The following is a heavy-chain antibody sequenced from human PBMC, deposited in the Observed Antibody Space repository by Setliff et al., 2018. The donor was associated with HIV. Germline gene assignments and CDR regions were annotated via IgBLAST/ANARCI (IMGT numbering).Heavy chain of an antibody. CDR1: GGSISDSSYY. J-gene: IGHJ4*02. CDR3: ARHGRSYYSDSRLDY. CDR2: IYFTGST. V-gene: IGHV4-39*01. D-gene: IGHD3-10*01. Sequence: PSETLSLTCTVYGGSISDSSYYWGWIRQPPGKGLEWIGSIYFTGSTYSNPSLESRVTISVDTSKSQFSLKLNSVTAADTAVYYCARHGRSYYSDSRLDYWGQGTPVTVSS.